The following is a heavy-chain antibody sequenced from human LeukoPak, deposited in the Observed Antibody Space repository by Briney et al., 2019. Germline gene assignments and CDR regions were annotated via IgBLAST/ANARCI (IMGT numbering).Heavy chain of an antibody. D-gene: IGHD1-26*01. CDR2: IYYSGST. CDR3: ASRSGSVEATTWGAFDI. V-gene: IGHV4-59*01. Sequence: ETPTLTSTVSGGSISSYYWSWIRQPPGKGLEWIGYIYYSGSTGYNPSLRSRVVMSVGMSRNQFSLKLKSVTAADTAVYYCASRSGSVEATTWGAFDIWGQRRVVEVSS. J-gene: IGHJ3*02. CDR1: GGSISSYY.